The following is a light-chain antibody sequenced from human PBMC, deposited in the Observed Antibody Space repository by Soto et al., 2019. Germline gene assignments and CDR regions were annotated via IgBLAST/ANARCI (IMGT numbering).Light chain of an antibody. V-gene: IGKV3-15*01. CDR3: QQDNNWPLYT. J-gene: IGKJ2*01. Sequence: EIVMTQSPATLSVSPGERATLSCRASQSVSSNLAWYQQKTGQAPRLLIYGASTRATGIQARFSGSGSGTEFTLPLSSLQSEDFAVYYCQQDNNWPLYTFGQGTKLEIK. CDR2: GAS. CDR1: QSVSSN.